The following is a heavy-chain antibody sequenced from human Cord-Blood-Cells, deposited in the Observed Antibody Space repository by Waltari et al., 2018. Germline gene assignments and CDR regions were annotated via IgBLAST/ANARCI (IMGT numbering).Heavy chain of an antibody. CDR1: GYSISSGYY. V-gene: IGHV4-38-2*02. CDR2: IYHSGST. Sequence: QVQLQESGPGLVKPSETLSLTCTVSGYSISSGYYWGWIRQPPGKGLEWIGRIYHSGSTYYNPSLKSRVTISVDTSKNQFSLKLSSVTAADTAVYYCAREDQLRGFDLWGRGTLVTVSS. J-gene: IGHJ2*01. D-gene: IGHD4-17*01. CDR3: AREDQLRGFDL.